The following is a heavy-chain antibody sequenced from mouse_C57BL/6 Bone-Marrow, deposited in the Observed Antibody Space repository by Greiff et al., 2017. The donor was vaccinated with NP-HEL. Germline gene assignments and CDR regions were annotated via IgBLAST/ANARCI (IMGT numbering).Heavy chain of an antibody. J-gene: IGHJ2*01. D-gene: IGHD4-1*01. V-gene: IGHV2-5*01. CDR2: IWRGGST. CDR3: AKNGRTGRVYFDY. CDR1: GFSLTSYG. Sequence: VQLKESGPGLVQPSQSLSITCTVSGFSLTSYGVHWVRQSPGKGLEWLGVIWRGGSTDYNAAFMSRLSITKDNSKSQVFFKMNSLQADDTAIYYCAKNGRTGRVYFDYWGQGTTLTVSS.